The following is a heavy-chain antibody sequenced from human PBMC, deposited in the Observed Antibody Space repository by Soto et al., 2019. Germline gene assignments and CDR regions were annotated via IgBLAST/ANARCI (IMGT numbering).Heavy chain of an antibody. D-gene: IGHD4-17*01. CDR3: ASKGPTTVVTPGDY. V-gene: IGHV1-69*13. CDR1: GGTFSSYA. Sequence: SVKVSCKASGGTFSSYAISWVRQAPGQGLEWMGGIIPIFGTANYAQKFQGRVTITADESTSTAYMELSNQRSEDTAVYYCASKGPTTVVTPGDYWGQGTLVTVSS. CDR2: IIPIFGTA. J-gene: IGHJ4*02.